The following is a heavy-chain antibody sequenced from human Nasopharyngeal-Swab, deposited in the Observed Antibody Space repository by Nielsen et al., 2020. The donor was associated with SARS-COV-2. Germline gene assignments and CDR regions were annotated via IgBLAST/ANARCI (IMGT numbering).Heavy chain of an antibody. CDR2: ISYDGSNK. CDR3: ARGGVGAVGGALDY. V-gene: IGHV3-30*03. CDR1: GFTFSSCG. J-gene: IGHJ4*02. Sequence: GGSLRLSCAASGFTFSSCGMHWVRQAPGKGLEWVAVISYDGSNKYYADSVKGRFTISRDNSKNTLYLQMNSLRSEDTAVYYCARGGVGAVGGALDYWGQGTQVTVSS. D-gene: IGHD1-26*01.